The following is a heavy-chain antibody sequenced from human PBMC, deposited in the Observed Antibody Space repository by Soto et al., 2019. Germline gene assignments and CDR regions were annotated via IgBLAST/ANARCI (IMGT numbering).Heavy chain of an antibody. V-gene: IGHV4-59*01. CDR2: IYDSGAT. CDR3: ARGGYYFDY. CDR1: GGSISGYY. J-gene: IGHJ4*02. Sequence: QVQLHESGPGLVKPSETLSLTCIVSGGSISGYYWSWIRQPPGKGLEWIGYIYDSGATNYNPSLNRRITISLATSKNPFSLKLSSVTAADTAVYYCARGGYYFDYWGQGALVTVSS.